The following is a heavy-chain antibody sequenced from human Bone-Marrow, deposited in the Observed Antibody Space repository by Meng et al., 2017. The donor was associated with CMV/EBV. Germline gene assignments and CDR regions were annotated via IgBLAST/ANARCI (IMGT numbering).Heavy chain of an antibody. D-gene: IGHD6-13*01. CDR3: ARTGAAAQTNYFDY. Sequence: QESVSRISGSGGSTNYADSVKGRFTISRDNAKNSLYLQMNSLRAEDTAVYYCARTGAAAQTNYFDYWGQGTLVTVSS. J-gene: IGHJ4*02. V-gene: IGHV3-11*06. CDR2: ISGSGGST.